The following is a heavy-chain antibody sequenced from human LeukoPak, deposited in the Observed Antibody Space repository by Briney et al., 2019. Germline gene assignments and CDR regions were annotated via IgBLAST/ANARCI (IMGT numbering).Heavy chain of an antibody. CDR2: ISSSGSTI. CDR3: AREAPGYSSSWYVDY. CDR1: GFTFSDYY. J-gene: IGHJ4*02. D-gene: IGHD6-13*01. V-gene: IGHV3-11*01. Sequence: PEGSLRLSCAASGFTFSDYYMSWIRQAPGKGLEWVSYISSSGSTIYYADSVKGRFTISRDNAKNSLYLQMNSLRAEDTAVYYCAREAPGYSSSWYVDYWGQGTLVTVSS.